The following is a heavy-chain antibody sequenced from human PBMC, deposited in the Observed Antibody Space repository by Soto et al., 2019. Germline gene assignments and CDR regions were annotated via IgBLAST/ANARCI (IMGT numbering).Heavy chain of an antibody. CDR2: IIPIFGTA. J-gene: IGHJ4*02. CDR1: GGTFSSYA. CDR3: ARAGKELRFLEWYFDY. Sequence: AASVKVSCKASGGTFSSYAISWVRQAPGQGLEWMGGIIPIFGTANYAQKFQGRVTITADKSTSTAYMELSSLRSEDTAVYYCARAGKELRFLEWYFDYWGQGTLVTVSS. V-gene: IGHV1-69*06. D-gene: IGHD3-3*01.